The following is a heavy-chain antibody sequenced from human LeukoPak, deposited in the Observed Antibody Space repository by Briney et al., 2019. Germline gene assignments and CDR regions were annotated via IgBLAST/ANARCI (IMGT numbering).Heavy chain of an antibody. V-gene: IGHV3-74*01. J-gene: IGHJ4*02. CDR1: GFTFSRYR. CDR3: ARNRQADY. Sequence: PGGSLRLSCAPSGFTFSRYRMHWVRHPPGKGVVWVSRTNSDGNSTRYADSVKGRFTISRDNAKNTLYLQMNSLRAEDTAVYYCARNRQADYWGQGILVTVSS. CDR2: TNSDGNST.